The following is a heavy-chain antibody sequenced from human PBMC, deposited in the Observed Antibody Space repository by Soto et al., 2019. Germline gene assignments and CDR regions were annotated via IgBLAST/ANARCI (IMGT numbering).Heavy chain of an antibody. V-gene: IGHV3-33*01. CDR2: AWFDGSIE. CDR1: GFTFSIYG. D-gene: IGHD2-15*01. CDR3: ARDNHLGYCSGGSCYGLDS. J-gene: IGHJ5*01. Sequence: QVQLVESGGGVVQPGRSLRLSCAASGFTFSIYGMHWVRQAPGKGLEWVAIAWFDGSIEYYADSVKGRFTISRDNSKSTLYLQMTSLRAEDTAVYYCARDNHLGYCSGGSCYGLDSWGQGTLVTVSS.